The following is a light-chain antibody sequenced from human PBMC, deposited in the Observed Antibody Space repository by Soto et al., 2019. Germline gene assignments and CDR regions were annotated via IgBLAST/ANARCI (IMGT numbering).Light chain of an antibody. V-gene: IGLV2-14*03. CDR3: SSYSTSNILV. CDR1: SSDVGAYEH. Sequence: QSVLTQPASVCGSPGQPVTFSCTGTSSDVGAYEHVSWYQQHPGRARQLILYHVNNRPSGVSNHFSGSKSGNTASLVISGLQANDEADYYCSSYSTSNILVFGSGTKVTVL. J-gene: IGLJ1*01. CDR2: HVN.